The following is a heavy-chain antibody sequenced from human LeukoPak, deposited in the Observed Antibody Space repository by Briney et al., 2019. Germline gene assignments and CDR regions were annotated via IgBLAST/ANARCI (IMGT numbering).Heavy chain of an antibody. J-gene: IGHJ4*02. CDR1: GGSISSRSYY. Sequence: SETLSLTCTVSGGSISSRSYYWGWIRQPPGKGLEWIGNIHYSGSTYYNPSLKSRVTISEDTSKNQFSLKVGTVTAADTAVYYCARYDGSAFGFDYWGLGTLVTVSS. CDR2: IHYSGST. V-gene: IGHV4-39*01. D-gene: IGHD3-22*01. CDR3: ARYDGSAFGFDY.